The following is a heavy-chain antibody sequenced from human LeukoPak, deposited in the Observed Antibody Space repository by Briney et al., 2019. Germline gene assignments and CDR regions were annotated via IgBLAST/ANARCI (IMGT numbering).Heavy chain of an antibody. Sequence: SETLSLTCTVSGGSISSGSYYWSWIRQPAGKGLEWIGRIYTSGSTNYNPSLKSRVTISVDTSENRFSLKLSSVTAADTAVYYCARDTAMGEDMDVWGKGTTVTVSS. CDR1: GGSISSGSYY. CDR2: IYTSGST. CDR3: ARDTAMGEDMDV. V-gene: IGHV4-61*02. D-gene: IGHD5-18*01. J-gene: IGHJ6*03.